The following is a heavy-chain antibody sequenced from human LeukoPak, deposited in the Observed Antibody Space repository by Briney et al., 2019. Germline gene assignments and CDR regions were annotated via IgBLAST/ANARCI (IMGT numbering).Heavy chain of an antibody. V-gene: IGHV3-74*01. D-gene: IGHD6-19*01. CDR3: AREQSGTRGWYTVDY. Sequence: GGSLRLSCAASGSTFSDYWMHWVRQVPGKGLVWVSRINTDGMSTTYADSVRGRFTISRDNSKDTVYLQINGLRVEDTAVYYCAREQSGTRGWYTVDYWGQGALVTVSS. J-gene: IGHJ4*02. CDR1: GSTFSDYW. CDR2: INTDGMST.